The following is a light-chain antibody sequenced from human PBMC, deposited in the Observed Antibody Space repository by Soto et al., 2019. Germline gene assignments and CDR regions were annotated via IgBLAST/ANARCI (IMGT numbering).Light chain of an antibody. CDR3: CSYAGSSTL. V-gene: IGLV2-18*02. CDR1: SIDVGNFDL. Sequence: QSVLTQPPSVSGSPGQSVTISCTGTSIDVGNFDLVSWYQQPPGTAPKLLIYQVSNRPSGVPDRFSGSQSGNTASLTISGLQAEDEADYYCCSYAGSSTLFGGGTKLTVL. CDR2: QVS. J-gene: IGLJ2*01.